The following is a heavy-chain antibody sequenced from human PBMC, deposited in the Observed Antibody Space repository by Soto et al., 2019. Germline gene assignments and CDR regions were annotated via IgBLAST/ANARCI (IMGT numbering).Heavy chain of an antibody. CDR2: IIPIFGTA. CDR1: GGTFSSYA. J-gene: IGHJ6*01. V-gene: IGHV1-69*13. D-gene: IGHD2-15*01. Sequence: VASVKVSCKASGGTFSSYAISWVRQAPGQGLEWMGGIIPIFGTANYAQKFQGRVTITADESTSTAYMELSSLRSEDTAVYYCARAPQSLRGGSVYGMDVWGQGTTVTVSS. CDR3: ARAPQSLRGGSVYGMDV.